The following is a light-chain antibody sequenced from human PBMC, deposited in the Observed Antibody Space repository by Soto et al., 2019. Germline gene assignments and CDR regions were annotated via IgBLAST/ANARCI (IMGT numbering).Light chain of an antibody. Sequence: QSALTQPASVSGSRGQSITISCTGTSSDVGNYNLVSWYQQHPGKAPKLMIYEGSKRPSGVSNRFSGSKSGNTASLTISGLQAEDEADYYCCSYAGSSLYVFGTGTKLTVL. CDR3: CSYAGSSLYV. V-gene: IGLV2-23*01. J-gene: IGLJ1*01. CDR1: SSDVGNYNL. CDR2: EGS.